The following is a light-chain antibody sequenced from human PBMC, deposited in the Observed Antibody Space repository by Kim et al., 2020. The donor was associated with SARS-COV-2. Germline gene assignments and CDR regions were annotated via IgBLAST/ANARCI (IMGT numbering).Light chain of an antibody. CDR1: KLGDKY. CDR3: QAWDSSTSHVV. Sequence: SYELTQPPSVSVSPGQTASITCSGDKLGDKYACWYQQKPGQSPVLVIYQDSKRPSGIPERFSGSNSGNTANLTISGTQAMDEADYYCQAWDSSTSHVVFG. V-gene: IGLV3-1*01. J-gene: IGLJ2*01. CDR2: QDS.